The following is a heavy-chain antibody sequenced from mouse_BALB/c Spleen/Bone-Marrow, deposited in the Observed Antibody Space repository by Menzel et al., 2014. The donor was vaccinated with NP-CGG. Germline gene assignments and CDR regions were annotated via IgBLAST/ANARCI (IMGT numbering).Heavy chain of an antibody. CDR3: ASPYYRYDGFAY. D-gene: IGHD2-14*01. CDR1: GYTFTSYV. J-gene: IGHJ3*01. V-gene: IGHV1-14*01. CDR2: INPYNDGT. Sequence: VQLQQSGPELVKPGASVKMSYKASGYTFTSYVMHWVKQKPGQGLERIGYINPYNDGTKYNEKFKGKATLTSDKSSSTAYMELSSLTSEDSAVYYCASPYYRYDGFAYWGQGTLVTVSA.